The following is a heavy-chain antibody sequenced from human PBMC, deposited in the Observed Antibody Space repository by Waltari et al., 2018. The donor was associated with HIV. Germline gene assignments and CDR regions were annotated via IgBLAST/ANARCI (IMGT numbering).Heavy chain of an antibody. CDR3: SRQDPYGLYYFDS. CDR1: GYSFTTYW. D-gene: IGHD2-2*02. Sequence: EVQLVQTGAEVKKPGESLKISCKGSGYSFTTYWISWVRQMPGKGLEWMGIFYPGDSDTRYSPSLQGQVTSSVDKSISTAYLQWNSLKASDTAMYYCSRQDPYGLYYFDSWGQGTLVTVSS. J-gene: IGHJ4*02. CDR2: FYPGDSDT. V-gene: IGHV5-51*01.